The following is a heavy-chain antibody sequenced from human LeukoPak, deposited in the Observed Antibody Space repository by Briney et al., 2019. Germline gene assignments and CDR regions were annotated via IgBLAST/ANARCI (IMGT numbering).Heavy chain of an antibody. V-gene: IGHV3-7*01. CDR1: GFTFSSYW. CDR2: IKQDGSEK. Sequence: GGSLRLSCAASGFTFSSYWMSWVRQAPGKGLEWVANIKQDGSEKYYVDSVKGRFTISRDNAKNSLYLQMNSLRAEDTAVCYCARDSGFYRGGYYGFDYWGQGTLVTVSS. CDR3: ARDSGFYRGGYYGFDY. J-gene: IGHJ4*02. D-gene: IGHD1-26*01.